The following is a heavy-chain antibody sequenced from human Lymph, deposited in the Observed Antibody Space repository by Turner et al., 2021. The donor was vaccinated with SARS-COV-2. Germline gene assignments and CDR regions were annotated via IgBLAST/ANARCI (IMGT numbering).Heavy chain of an antibody. CDR2: RSYDGSSK. D-gene: IGHD6-19*01. CDR1: GFTFSSYA. Sequence: QVQLVESGGGVVQPGRSLRLSCAASGFTFSSYAMHWVRQAPGKGLEWVAVRSYDGSSKFHADSVKGRFTISRDNSKNTLYLQMNSLRAEDTAVYYCARDALKKEVADTSDNWFDPWGQGTLVTVSS. J-gene: IGHJ5*02. CDR3: ARDALKKEVADTSDNWFDP. V-gene: IGHV3-30-3*01.